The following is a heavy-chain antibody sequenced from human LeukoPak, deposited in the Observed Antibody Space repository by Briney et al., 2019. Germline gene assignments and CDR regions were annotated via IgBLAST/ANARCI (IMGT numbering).Heavy chain of an antibody. D-gene: IGHD6-13*01. CDR1: GGSISSYY. CDR2: IYYSGST. CDR3: ARAQVGDSSWHFDY. J-gene: IGHJ4*02. V-gene: IGHV4-59*01. Sequence: PSETLSLTCTVSGGSISSYYWSWIRQPPVKGLEWIGYIYYSGSTNYNPSLKGRVTISVDTSKNQFSLKLSSVTAADTAVYYCARAQVGDSSWHFDYWGQGTLVTVSS.